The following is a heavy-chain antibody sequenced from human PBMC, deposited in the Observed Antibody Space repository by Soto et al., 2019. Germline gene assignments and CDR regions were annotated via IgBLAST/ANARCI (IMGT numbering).Heavy chain of an antibody. J-gene: IGHJ6*02. V-gene: IGHV1-69*01. D-gene: IGHD1-1*01. Sequence: QVQLVQSGAEVKKPGSSVKVSCKASGGTFSSYAISWVRQAPGQGLEWMGGIIPIFGTANYAQKFQGRVTITADESTSTGYMELSRLRSEDTAVYYCVVPRNNQYYYCYGMDVWGQGTTVTVSS. CDR3: VVPRNNQYYYCYGMDV. CDR2: IIPIFGTA. CDR1: GGTFSSYA.